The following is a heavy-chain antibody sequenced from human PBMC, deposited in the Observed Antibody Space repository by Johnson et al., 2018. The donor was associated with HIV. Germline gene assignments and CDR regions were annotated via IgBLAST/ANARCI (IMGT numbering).Heavy chain of an antibody. J-gene: IGHJ3*02. D-gene: IGHD1-26*01. V-gene: IGHV3-30*18. CDR1: GFTLSVYG. CDR2: ISYDGSKK. Sequence: QVQLVESGGGLVQPGGSLRLSCAASGFTLSVYGVVWVRQAPGKGLEWVAVISYDGSKKYYADSVKGRFTISRDNSKNTLYLQMNSLRVEDTAVYYCAKFGRIPRELEDAFDIWGQGTMVTVSS. CDR3: AKFGRIPRELEDAFDI.